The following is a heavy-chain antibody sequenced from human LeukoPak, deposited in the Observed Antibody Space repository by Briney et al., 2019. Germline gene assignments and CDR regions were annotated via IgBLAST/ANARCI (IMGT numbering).Heavy chain of an antibody. CDR1: GGSISSYY. D-gene: IGHD3-10*01. Sequence: SETLSLTCTASGGSISSYYWSWIRQPPGKGLEWIGEINHSGSTNYNPSLKSRVTISVDTSKNQFSLKLSSVTAADTAVYYCARGAWFGELSYGMDVWGQGTTVTVSS. CDR3: ARGAWFGELSYGMDV. V-gene: IGHV4-34*01. CDR2: INHSGST. J-gene: IGHJ6*02.